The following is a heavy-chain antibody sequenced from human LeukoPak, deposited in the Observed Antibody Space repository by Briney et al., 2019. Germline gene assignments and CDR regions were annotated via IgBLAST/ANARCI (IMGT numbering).Heavy chain of an antibody. V-gene: IGHV3-48*02. Sequence: GGSLRLSCAASGFTFSNYGMIWVRQAPGKGLEWVSYISSSSSSIYYADSMTGRFTISRDNAKNSLDLQMNSLRDEDTAVYYCARNHYGDLYWYFDLGGRGTLVTVSP. CDR2: ISSSSSSI. CDR3: ARNHYGDLYWYFDL. J-gene: IGHJ2*01. CDR1: GFTFSNYG. D-gene: IGHD4-17*01.